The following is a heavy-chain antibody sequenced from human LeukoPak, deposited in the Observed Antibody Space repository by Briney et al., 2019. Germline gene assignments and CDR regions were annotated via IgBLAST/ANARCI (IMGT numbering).Heavy chain of an antibody. CDR3: ARAPYYDFWSGYYTGPSSWFDP. J-gene: IGHJ5*02. Sequence: SETLSLTCTVSGGSISSYYWSWIRQPPGKGLEWIGYIYYSGSTNYNPSLKCRVTISVDTSKNQFSLKLSSVTAADTAVYYCARAPYYDFWSGYYTGPSSWFDPWGQGTLVTVSS. CDR1: GGSISSYY. CDR2: IYYSGST. D-gene: IGHD3-3*01. V-gene: IGHV4-59*01.